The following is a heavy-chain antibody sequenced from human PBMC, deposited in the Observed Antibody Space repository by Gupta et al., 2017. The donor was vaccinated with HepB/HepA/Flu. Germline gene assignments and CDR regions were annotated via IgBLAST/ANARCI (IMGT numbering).Heavy chain of an antibody. D-gene: IGHD3-3*01. CDR3: AKSNQVGITTAFDY. CDR2: MSAGADAT. Sequence: VQVLESGRGLVQPGGSLRLSCAASGFTFSHYAMNWVRQAPGKGVEWVSIMSAGADATYYADSVKGRFTSSRDNSKNTLYLQLNSLRADDTARYYCAKSNQVGITTAFDYWGQGTRVTVSS. V-gene: IGHV3-23*01. CDR1: GFTFSHYA. J-gene: IGHJ4*02.